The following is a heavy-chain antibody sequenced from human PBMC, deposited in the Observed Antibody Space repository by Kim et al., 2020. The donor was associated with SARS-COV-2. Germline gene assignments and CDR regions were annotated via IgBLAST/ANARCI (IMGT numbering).Heavy chain of an antibody. Sequence: GSLRLSRAASGFTFSSYSMNWVRQAPGKGLEWVSSISSSSSYIYYADSVKGRFTISRDNAKNSLYLQMNSLRAEDTAVYYCARDRPIAVAGIGVWGQGTTVTVSS. CDR2: ISSSSSYI. V-gene: IGHV3-21*01. D-gene: IGHD6-19*01. CDR3: ARDRPIAVAGIGV. CDR1: GFTFSSYS. J-gene: IGHJ6*02.